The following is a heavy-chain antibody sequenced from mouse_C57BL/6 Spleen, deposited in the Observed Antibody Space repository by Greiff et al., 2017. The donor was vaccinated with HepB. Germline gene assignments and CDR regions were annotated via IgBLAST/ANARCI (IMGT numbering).Heavy chain of an antibody. CDR3: ARSTGDSFAY. D-gene: IGHD2-1*01. J-gene: IGHJ3*01. Sequence: VQLQQSGPELVKPGASVKMSCKASGYSFTGYYMNWVKQSPEKSLEWIGEINPSTGGTTYNQKFKAKATLTVDKSSSTAYMQLKSLTSEDSAVYYCARSTGDSFAYWGQGTLVTVSA. CDR1: GYSFTGYY. CDR2: INPSTGGT. V-gene: IGHV1-42*01.